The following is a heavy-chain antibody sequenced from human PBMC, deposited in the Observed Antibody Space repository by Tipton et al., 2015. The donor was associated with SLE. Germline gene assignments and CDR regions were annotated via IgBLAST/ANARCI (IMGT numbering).Heavy chain of an antibody. Sequence: TLSLTCTVSGGSINTRSYYWGWIRQPPGKGLEWIANIYYSGSTYYNPSLKSRVSISMDTSKNQFSLSLSSVTAADTAVYYCARDTYYAFDYWGQGRLVTVSS. V-gene: IGHV4-39*07. J-gene: IGHJ4*02. CDR1: GGSINTRSYY. CDR3: ARDTYYAFDY. D-gene: IGHD3-10*01. CDR2: IYYSGST.